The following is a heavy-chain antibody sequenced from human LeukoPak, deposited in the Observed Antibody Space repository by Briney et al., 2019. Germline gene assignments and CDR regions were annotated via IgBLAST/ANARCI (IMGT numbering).Heavy chain of an antibody. J-gene: IGHJ5*02. CDR2: INPNSGGK. CDR3: ARDPRLYSSSWYEWGLNWFDP. D-gene: IGHD6-13*01. CDR1: GYTFTGYY. V-gene: IGHV1-2*02. Sequence: ASVKVSCKASGYTFTGYYMHWVRQAPGQGLEWMGWINPNSGGKNYAQKFQGRVTMTRDTSISTAYMELSRLRSDDTAVYYCARDPRLYSSSWYEWGLNWFDPWGQGTLVTVSS.